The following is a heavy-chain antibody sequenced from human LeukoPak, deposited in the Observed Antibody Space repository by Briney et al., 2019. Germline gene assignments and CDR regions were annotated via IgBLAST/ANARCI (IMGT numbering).Heavy chain of an antibody. CDR2: IYYSGST. V-gene: IGHV4-59*01. J-gene: IGHJ4*02. Sequence: SETLSLTCTVSGGSISSYYWSWIRQPPGKGLEWIGYIYYSGSTNYNPSLTSRVTISVDTSKNQFSLKLSSVTAADTAVYYCARELGSGYSYGIFDYWGQGTLVTVSS. CDR3: ARELGSGYSYGIFDY. CDR1: GGSISSYY. D-gene: IGHD5-18*01.